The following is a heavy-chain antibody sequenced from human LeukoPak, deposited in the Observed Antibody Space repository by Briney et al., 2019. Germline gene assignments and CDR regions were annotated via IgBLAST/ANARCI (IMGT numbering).Heavy chain of an antibody. CDR3: ARDSGGSSPFDY. Sequence: GGSLRLSRAASGFTLSSYEMHWVRQAPVKGLEWVSYISSSGRTIYYADSVKGRFTISRDNARNSLYLQMNSLRAEDTAIYYCARDSGGSSPFDYWGQGTLVTVSS. J-gene: IGHJ4*02. V-gene: IGHV3-48*03. CDR2: ISSSGRTI. CDR1: GFTLSSYE. D-gene: IGHD2-15*01.